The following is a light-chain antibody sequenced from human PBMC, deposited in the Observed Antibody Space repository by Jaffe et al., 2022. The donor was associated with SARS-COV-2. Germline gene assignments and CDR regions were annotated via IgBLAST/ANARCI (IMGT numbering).Light chain of an antibody. Sequence: QSALTQPASMSGSPGQSITISCTGTSSDVGSYDVVSWYQQHPGRVPKLMIYENNKRPSGVSNRFSGSKSGNTASLTISGLQAEDEAHYYCCSYAGSPWVFGGGTKVTVL. CDR2: ENN. CDR3: CSYAGSPWV. CDR1: SSDVGSYDV. V-gene: IGLV2-23*01. J-gene: IGLJ3*02.